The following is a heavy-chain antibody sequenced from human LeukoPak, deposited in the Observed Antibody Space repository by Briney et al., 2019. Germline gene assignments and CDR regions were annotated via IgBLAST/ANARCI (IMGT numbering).Heavy chain of an antibody. CDR1: GFTFSSYA. J-gene: IGHJ6*03. V-gene: IGHV3-23*01. CDR3: AARRGYYYYMDV. CDR2: ISGSGGST. Sequence: PGGSLRLSCAAPGFTFSSYAMSWVRQAPGKGLEWVSSISGSGGSTYSVDSVKGRFTISRDNSKNTLYLQMNSLGAEDTAVYYCAARRGYYYYMDVWGKGTTVTVSS. D-gene: IGHD5-12*01.